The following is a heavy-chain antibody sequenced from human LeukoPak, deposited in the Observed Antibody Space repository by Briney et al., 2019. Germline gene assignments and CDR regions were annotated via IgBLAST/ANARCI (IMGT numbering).Heavy chain of an antibody. CDR2: ILYDGSHI. D-gene: IGHD4-17*01. CDR3: ATENGDYTFDY. Sequence: RGSPRHSPVTPRYSLSTHSIHTVRPTPGKGLDWVAIILYDGSHINSADSVKGRFTISRDNSKNTLYLQMNSLRAEDTTLYYCATENGDYTFDYWGQGTLVTVSS. J-gene: IGHJ4*02. CDR1: RYSLSTHS. V-gene: IGHV3-33*01.